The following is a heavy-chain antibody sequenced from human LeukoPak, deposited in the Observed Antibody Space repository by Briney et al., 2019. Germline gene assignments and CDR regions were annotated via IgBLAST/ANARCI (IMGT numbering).Heavy chain of an antibody. V-gene: IGHV3-23*01. D-gene: IGHD4-17*01. CDR3: ARDYADYVGYFFFDY. CDR1: GFTFNNYA. CDR2: ISGGGETT. Sequence: GGSLRLSCAASGFTFNNYAMNWVRQAPGKGLEWVSSISGGGETTYYADSAKGRFTISRDNSQNTLYLQMNGLRAEDTAVYHCARDYADYVGYFFFDYWGQGTLVTASS. J-gene: IGHJ4*02.